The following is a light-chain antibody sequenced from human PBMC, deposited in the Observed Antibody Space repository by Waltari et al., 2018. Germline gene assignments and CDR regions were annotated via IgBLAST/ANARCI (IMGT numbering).Light chain of an antibody. V-gene: IGKV3-20*01. CDR2: GAS. Sequence: EIVLTQSPGTLSLSPGESATLSCSARRFFASIYLAWFQQKPGQAPRLLIYGASTRATGIPDRFSGSGSGTDFTLIISRLEPEDSAVYYCHQYESVPYTFGQVTKLQIK. CDR3: HQYESVPYT. J-gene: IGKJ2*01. CDR1: RFFASIY.